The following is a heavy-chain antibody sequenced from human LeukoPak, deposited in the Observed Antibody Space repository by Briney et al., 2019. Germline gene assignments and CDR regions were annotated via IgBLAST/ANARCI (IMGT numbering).Heavy chain of an antibody. J-gene: IGHJ2*01. CDR1: GGSISSGGYS. CDR2: ISHSGST. CDR3: ARRERKLYRYWYFDL. Sequence: SETLSLTCAVSGGSISSGGYSWSWIRQPPGKGLEWIGEISHSGSTNYNPSLKSRVTISVDTSKNQFSLKLSSVTAADTAVYHCARRERKLYRYWYFDLWGRGTLVTVSS. D-gene: IGHD2-2*02. V-gene: IGHV4-34*01.